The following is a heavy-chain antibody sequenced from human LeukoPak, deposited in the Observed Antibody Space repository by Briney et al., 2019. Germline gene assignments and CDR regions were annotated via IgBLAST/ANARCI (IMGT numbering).Heavy chain of an antibody. D-gene: IGHD5-18*01. J-gene: IGHJ6*03. CDR3: AKERGYSYGPLDYYYYMDV. V-gene: IGHV3-21*01. Sequence: GGSLRLSCAASGFTFSGYSMYWVRQAPGKGLEWVSSISSSTSYIYYADSVKGRFTISRDNAKNSLYLQMNSLRAEDTAVYYCAKERGYSYGPLDYYYYMDVWGKGTTVTVSS. CDR1: GFTFSGYS. CDR2: ISSSTSYI.